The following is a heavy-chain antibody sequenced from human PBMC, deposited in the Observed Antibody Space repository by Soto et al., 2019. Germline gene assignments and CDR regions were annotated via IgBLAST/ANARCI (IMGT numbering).Heavy chain of an antibody. J-gene: IGHJ4*01. Sequence: APENLYRKVACATITRPCEHFVLLPLGQGLEWMGIINPSGGSTSYAQKFQGRVTMTRDTSTSTVYMELSSLRSEDTAVYYSARRCPAGGSLHDYRGQGTPVLVSS. CDR1: CATITRPC. V-gene: IGHV1-46*03. CDR3: ARRCPAGGSLHDY. D-gene: IGHD2-15*01. CDR2: INPSGGST.